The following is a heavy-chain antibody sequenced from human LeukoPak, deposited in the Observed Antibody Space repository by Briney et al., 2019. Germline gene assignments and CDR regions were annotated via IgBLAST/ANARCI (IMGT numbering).Heavy chain of an antibody. D-gene: IGHD1-20*01. CDR1: GFSLSTSGVG. J-gene: IGHJ5*02. Sequence: ESGPTLVKPTQTLTLTCTFSGFSLSTSGVGVGWIRQPPGKALEWLALIYWNDDKRYSPSLKSRLTITKDTSKNQVVLTMTNMDPVDTATYYCAHRREDNWSSNSRTHPNYWFDPWGQGTLVTVSS. CDR2: IYWNDDK. CDR3: AHRREDNWSSNSRTHPNYWFDP. V-gene: IGHV2-5*01.